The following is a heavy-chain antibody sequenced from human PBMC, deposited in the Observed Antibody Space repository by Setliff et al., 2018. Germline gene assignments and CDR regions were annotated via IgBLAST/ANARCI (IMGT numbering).Heavy chain of an antibody. J-gene: IGHJ4*02. Sequence: PSETLSLTCTVSGASVNSDNNYWTWIRQPPGKGLEWIGYIFYSGSTYYNPSLKSRVSISIDTSETHFSLKLNSVTAADTAVYYCARGWLRFGYFDYWGQGTLVTVSS. CDR1: GASVNSDNNY. D-gene: IGHD5-12*01. V-gene: IGHV4-30-4*08. CDR3: ARGWLRFGYFDY. CDR2: IFYSGST.